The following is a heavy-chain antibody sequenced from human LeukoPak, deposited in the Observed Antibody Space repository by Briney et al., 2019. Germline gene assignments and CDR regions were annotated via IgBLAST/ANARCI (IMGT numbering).Heavy chain of an antibody. CDR1: GFTFSSYW. CDR2: INSDGSTT. Sequence: GGSLRLSCTASGFTFSSYWMHWVRQAPGKGLVWVSRINSDGSTTTYADSVEGRFTISRDNAKNTLYLQMNSLRVEDTAVYYCARPHTGFDSWGQGTLVTVSS. J-gene: IGHJ4*02. V-gene: IGHV3-74*01. CDR3: ARPHTGFDS.